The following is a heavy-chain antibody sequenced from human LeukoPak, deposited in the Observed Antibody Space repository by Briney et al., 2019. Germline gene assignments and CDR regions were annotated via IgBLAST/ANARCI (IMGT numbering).Heavy chain of an antibody. CDR1: GFTFSNYW. Sequence: GGSLRLSCVASGFTFSNYWMLWVRQAPGKGLMWVSLISTDGKSTRYAESVKGRFTISRGDAKNALYLQMDILRVEDTALYFCVRDYQFIQEVWGQGTTVTVSS. V-gene: IGHV3-74*01. J-gene: IGHJ6*02. CDR2: ISTDGKST. D-gene: IGHD2-2*01. CDR3: VRDYQFIQEV.